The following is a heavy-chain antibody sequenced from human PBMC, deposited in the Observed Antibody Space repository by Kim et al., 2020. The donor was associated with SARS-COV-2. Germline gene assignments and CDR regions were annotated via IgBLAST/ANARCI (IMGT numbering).Heavy chain of an antibody. CDR1: GFTFSSHG. CDR2: ISFDGTRI. D-gene: IGHD3-10*01. V-gene: IGHV3-30*03. J-gene: IGHJ4*02. CDR3: ARDRGGSGNNLDF. Sequence: GGSLRLSCVVSGFTFSSHGMHWVRQAPGKGLEWVAVISFDGTRIYYADSVKGRFTISRDDSKYTLYLQTNNMRAEDTALYYCARDRGGSGNNLDFWGQG.